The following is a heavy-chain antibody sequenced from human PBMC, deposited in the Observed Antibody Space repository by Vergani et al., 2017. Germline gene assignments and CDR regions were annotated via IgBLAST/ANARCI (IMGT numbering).Heavy chain of an antibody. CDR2: VHRNGNT. Sequence: QVDLQESGPGLVKSSETLSLYCAVSGYSVGGGYYWGWIRQPPGGGQEWSGCVHRNGNTYYTSSLRSRATISRDTSKNQFSLRLTSVTAADTAVYYCARQNPYGSAHVDFWGRGVLVTVSA. V-gene: IGHV4-38-2*01. CDR3: ARQNPYGSAHVDF. D-gene: IGHD3-10*01. J-gene: IGHJ4*02. CDR1: GYSVGGGYY.